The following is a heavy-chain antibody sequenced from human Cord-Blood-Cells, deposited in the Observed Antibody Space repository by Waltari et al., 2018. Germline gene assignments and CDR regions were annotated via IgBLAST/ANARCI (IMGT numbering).Heavy chain of an antibody. CDR1: GGTFSSYS. CDR3: AREALNWNYFDY. J-gene: IGHJ4*02. V-gene: IGHV1-69*01. D-gene: IGHD1-1*01. Sequence: QVQPVQSGAEVKKPGSSVKVSCKASGGTFSSYSIIWVRQAPGQGREWMGGIIPIFGTANYAQKFQGRVTITADESTSTAYMELSSLRSEDTAVYYCAREALNWNYFDYWGQGTLVTVSS. CDR2: IIPIFGTA.